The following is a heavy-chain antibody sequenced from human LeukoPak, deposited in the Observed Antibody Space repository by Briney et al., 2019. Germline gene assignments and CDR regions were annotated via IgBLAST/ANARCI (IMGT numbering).Heavy chain of an antibody. Sequence: GGSLRLSCAASGFTFSSYAMSWVRQAPGKGLEWVSAISGSGGSTYYADSVKGRFTISRDNSKNTLYLQMNSLRAGDTAVYYCATHPSGGGPGGAFDIWGQGTMVTVSS. CDR3: ATHPSGGGPGGAFDI. CDR1: GFTFSSYA. D-gene: IGHD1-26*01. V-gene: IGHV3-23*01. CDR2: ISGSGGST. J-gene: IGHJ3*02.